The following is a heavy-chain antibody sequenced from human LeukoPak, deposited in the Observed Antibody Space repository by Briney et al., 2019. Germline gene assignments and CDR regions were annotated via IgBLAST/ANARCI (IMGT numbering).Heavy chain of an antibody. CDR2: INNSGST. J-gene: IGHJ4*02. CDR3: ARGLSTVLRYFDWLPYYFDY. CDR1: GGSFSGYY. V-gene: IGHV4-34*01. D-gene: IGHD3-9*01. Sequence: SETLSLTCAVYGGSFSGYYWSWIRQPPGKGLEWIGEINNSGSTNYNPSLKSRVTISVDTSKNQFSLKLSSVTAADTAVYYCARGLSTVLRYFDWLPYYFDYWGQGTLVTVSS.